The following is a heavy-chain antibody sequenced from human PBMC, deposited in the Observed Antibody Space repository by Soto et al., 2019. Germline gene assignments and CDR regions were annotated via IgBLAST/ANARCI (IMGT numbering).Heavy chain of an antibody. D-gene: IGHD1-7*01. CDR2: IYYSGST. CDR3: ARGTGTTIIYYYGMDV. V-gene: IGHV4-59*01. CDR1: GGSISSYY. Sequence: SETLSLTCTVSGGSISSYYWSWIRQPPGKGLEWIGYIYYSGSTNYNPSLKSRVTISVDTSKNQFSLKLSSVTAADTAVYYCARGTGTTIIYYYGMDVWGQGTTVT. J-gene: IGHJ6*02.